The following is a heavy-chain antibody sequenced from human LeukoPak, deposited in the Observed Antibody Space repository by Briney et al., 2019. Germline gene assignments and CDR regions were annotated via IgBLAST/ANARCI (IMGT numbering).Heavy chain of an antibody. J-gene: IGHJ4*02. V-gene: IGHV3-23*01. CDR2: ISGSGGST. Sequence: PGGSLRLSCAASGFTFSSFWMSWVRQAPGKGLEWVSAISGSGGSTYYADSVKGRFTISRDNSKNTLYLQMNSLRAEDTAVYYCAKGPSSGYGAQWGQGTLVTVSS. CDR3: AKGPSSGYGAQ. CDR1: GFTFSSFW. D-gene: IGHD5-12*01.